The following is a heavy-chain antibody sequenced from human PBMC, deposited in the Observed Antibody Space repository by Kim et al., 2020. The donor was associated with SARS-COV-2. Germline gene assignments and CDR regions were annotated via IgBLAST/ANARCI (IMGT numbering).Heavy chain of an antibody. CDR1: GFTFTSSA. CDR2: IVVGSGNT. J-gene: IGHJ6*02. D-gene: IGHD3-10*01. V-gene: IGHV1-58*01. Sequence: SVKVSCKASGFTFTSSAVQWVRQARGQRLEWIGWIVVGSGNTNYAQKFQERVTITRDMSTSTAYMELSSLRSEDTAVYYCAADFGVLLYSYYYYGLDVWGHGTKVTVSS. CDR3: AADFGVLLYSYYYYGLDV.